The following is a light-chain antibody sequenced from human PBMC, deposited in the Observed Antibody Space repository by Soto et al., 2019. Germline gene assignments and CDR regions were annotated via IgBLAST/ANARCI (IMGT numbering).Light chain of an antibody. CDR2: SAS. CDR3: QQRNNWPIT. V-gene: IGKV3D-20*02. CDR1: QSVRSSS. Sequence: EIVLTQSPGTLYLSPGERATLSCRASQSVRSSSLVWYQQKRGQALRLLIYSASSRATGIPDRFSGSGSGTDFTLTISRLEPEDFALYYCQQRNNWPITFGQGTRLEIK. J-gene: IGKJ5*01.